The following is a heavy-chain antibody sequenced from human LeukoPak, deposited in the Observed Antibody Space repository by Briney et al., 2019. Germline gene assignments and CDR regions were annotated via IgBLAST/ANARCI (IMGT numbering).Heavy chain of an antibody. CDR3: ARVNRELLNGLWYFDY. Sequence: GGSLRLSCAASGFTFSSYWMSWVRQAPGKGLEWVANINKDGGEKYYVDSVKGRFTISRDNAKNSLYLQMNSLRADDTAVYYCARVNRELLNGLWYFDYWGQGTLVTVSS. D-gene: IGHD1-26*01. V-gene: IGHV3-7*03. CDR1: GFTFSSYW. CDR2: INKDGGEK. J-gene: IGHJ4*02.